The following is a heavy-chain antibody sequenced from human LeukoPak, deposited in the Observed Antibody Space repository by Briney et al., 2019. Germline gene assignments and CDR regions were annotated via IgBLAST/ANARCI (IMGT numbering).Heavy chain of an antibody. Sequence: GSSVKISCKASGGTFSSYAISWVRQAPGQGLEWMGGIIPIFGTANYAQKFQGRVTITADESTSTAYMELSSLRSEDTAVYYCARDIGDPYDYVWGSYRPSDYWGQGTLVTVSS. J-gene: IGHJ4*02. CDR1: GGTFSSYA. CDR2: IIPIFGTA. CDR3: ARDIGDPYDYVWGSYRPSDY. V-gene: IGHV1-69*01. D-gene: IGHD3-16*02.